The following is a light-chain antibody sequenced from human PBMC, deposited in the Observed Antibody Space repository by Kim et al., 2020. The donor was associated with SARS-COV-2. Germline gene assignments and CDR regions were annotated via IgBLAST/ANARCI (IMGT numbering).Light chain of an antibody. CDR2: GKN. V-gene: IGLV3-19*01. Sequence: FAQTGRTTCKGDSLRSYYAIWYQHKPVQAPLLVIYGKNNRPSGIPALFTVSNSGNTASLTITGAQAEDEADYYCNSRDSSGNHLVFGGGTQLTVL. J-gene: IGLJ3*02. CDR3: NSRDSSGNHLV. CDR1: SLRSYY.